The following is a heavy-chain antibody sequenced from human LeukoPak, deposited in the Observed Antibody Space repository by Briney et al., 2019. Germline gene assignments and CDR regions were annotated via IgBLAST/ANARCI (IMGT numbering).Heavy chain of an antibody. J-gene: IGHJ4*02. CDR2: MYYSGNT. CDR3: ARTLGWASSRYPFDG. CDR1: GGSIGSSNYY. Sequence: SETLSFTCTVSGGSIGSSNYYWGWIRQPPGKGLEWIGSMYYSGNTDCNPSLKSRVTISVDTSKNQFSLKVNSVTAADTAVYYCARTLGWASSRYPFDGWGQGTLVTVSS. D-gene: IGHD3-16*02. V-gene: IGHV4-39*01.